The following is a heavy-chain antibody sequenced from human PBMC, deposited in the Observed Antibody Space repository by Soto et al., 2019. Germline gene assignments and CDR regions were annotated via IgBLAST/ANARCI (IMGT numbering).Heavy chain of an antibody. Sequence: ASVKVSCKASGYTFTSYYMHWVRQAPGQGLEWMGIINPSGGSTSYAQKFQGRVTMTRDTSTRPVYMELSSLRSEDTAVYYCAREYYYGSGTNIKGYFDYWGQGTLVTVSS. V-gene: IGHV1-46*03. D-gene: IGHD3-10*01. J-gene: IGHJ4*02. CDR3: AREYYYGSGTNIKGYFDY. CDR1: GYTFTSYY. CDR2: INPSGGST.